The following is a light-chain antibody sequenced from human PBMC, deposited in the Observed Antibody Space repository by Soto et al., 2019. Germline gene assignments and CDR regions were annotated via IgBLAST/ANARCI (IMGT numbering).Light chain of an antibody. CDR2: STS. CDR1: QSLNSNF. V-gene: IGKV3-20*01. CDR3: HQSGISPLT. Sequence: EVVFTQVPNTLSLSPGERAALCCRASQSLNSNFLVWYQQKPGQAPRLLISSTSHRATGIPDRFSGSGSGTDFTLTISRLDPGDFAVYYCHQSGISPLTFGPGTKVDIK. J-gene: IGKJ3*01.